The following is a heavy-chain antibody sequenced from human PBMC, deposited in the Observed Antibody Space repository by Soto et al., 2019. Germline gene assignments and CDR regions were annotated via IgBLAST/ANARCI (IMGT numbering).Heavy chain of an antibody. J-gene: IGHJ3*02. D-gene: IGHD2-2*01. CDR2: IYSGGST. CDR3: VIGMGTSVVRVAFDI. Sequence: GGSLRLSCVASGFTVSSNFMTWVRQAPGKGLEWVSVIYSGGSTYYADSVKGRFTISRDKSKNTLYLQMNSLRAEDTATYYCVIGMGTSVVRVAFDIWGQGTMVTVSS. CDR1: GFTVSSNF. V-gene: IGHV3-53*01.